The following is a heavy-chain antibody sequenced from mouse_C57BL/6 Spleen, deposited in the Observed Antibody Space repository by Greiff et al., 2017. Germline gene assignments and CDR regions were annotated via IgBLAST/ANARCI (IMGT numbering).Heavy chain of an antibody. CDR1: GYTFTSYW. Sequence: QVQLQQSGAELVKPGASVKLSCKASGYTFTSYWMQWVKQRPGQGLEWIGEIDPSDSYTNYYQKFKGKATLTVDTSSSTAYMQLSSLTSEDSAVYYCARKVNYVGYYFDYWGQGTTLTVSS. J-gene: IGHJ2*01. CDR2: IDPSDSYT. V-gene: IGHV1-50*01. D-gene: IGHD2-1*01. CDR3: ARKVNYVGYYFDY.